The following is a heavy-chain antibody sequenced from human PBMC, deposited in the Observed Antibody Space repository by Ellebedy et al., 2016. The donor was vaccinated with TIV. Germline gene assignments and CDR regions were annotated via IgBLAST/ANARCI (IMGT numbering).Heavy chain of an antibody. Sequence: SVKVSXXASGGTFSSYAISWVRQAPGQGLEWMGGIIPIFGTANYAQKFQGRVTITADESTSTAYMELSSLRSEDTAVYYCARAVSVVVVPAAATPMRFDPWGQGTLVTVSS. J-gene: IGHJ5*02. CDR1: GGTFSSYA. D-gene: IGHD2-2*01. CDR3: ARAVSVVVVPAAATPMRFDP. CDR2: IIPIFGTA. V-gene: IGHV1-69*13.